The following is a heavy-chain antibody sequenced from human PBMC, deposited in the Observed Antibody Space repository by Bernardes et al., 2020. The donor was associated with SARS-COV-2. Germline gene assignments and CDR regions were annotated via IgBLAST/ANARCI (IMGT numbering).Heavy chain of an antibody. CDR3: ARGGGNSLEY. D-gene: IGHD3-16*01. CDR2: IYYNGNN. J-gene: IGHJ4*02. V-gene: IGHV4-59*01. Sequence: SETLSLTCTVSGGSISNYYWTWIRQPPRKGLEWIGYIYYNGNNKYNPSLKSRVTISIDTSKNQLSLELTSVTAADTAVYFCARGGGNSLEYWGQGTQVTVSS. CDR1: GGSISNYY.